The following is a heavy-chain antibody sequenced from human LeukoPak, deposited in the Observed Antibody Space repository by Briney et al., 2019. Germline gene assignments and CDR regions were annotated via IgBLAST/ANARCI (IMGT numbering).Heavy chain of an antibody. J-gene: IGHJ4*02. CDR3: ARETGGGNSFDY. Sequence: PSETLSLTCTVSGGSISSYYWSWIRQPPGKGLEWIEYIYYSGSTNYNPSLKSRVTISVDTSKNQFSLKLSSVTAADTAVYYCARETGGGNSFDYWGQGTLVTVSP. CDR2: IYYSGST. D-gene: IGHD2-15*01. CDR1: GGSISSYY. V-gene: IGHV4-59*01.